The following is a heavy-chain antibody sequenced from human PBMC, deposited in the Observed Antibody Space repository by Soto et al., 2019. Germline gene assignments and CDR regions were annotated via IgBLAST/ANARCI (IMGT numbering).Heavy chain of an antibody. CDR1: GGSVSGGTHY. V-gene: IGHV4-61*01. D-gene: IGHD6-13*01. J-gene: IGHJ2*01. CDR3: ARRYRTSRYWFDL. CDR2: IYNSGST. Sequence: QAQLQESGPGPVKPSETLSLTCTVSGGSVSGGTHYWSWIRQPPGKGLEWIGYIYNSGSTNYNPSLKSRLAISVDTSKHHFSLKPSSVTAADTVVYYCARRYRTSRYWFDLWGRGTLVSVSS.